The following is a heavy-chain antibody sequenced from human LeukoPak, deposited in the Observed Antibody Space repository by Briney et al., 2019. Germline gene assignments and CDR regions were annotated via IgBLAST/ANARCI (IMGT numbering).Heavy chain of an antibody. CDR3: VEESDNSGTYYMDV. CDR2: VSSSGFST. V-gene: IGHV3-23*01. CDR1: GFTFNEYV. D-gene: IGHD2/OR15-2a*01. Sequence: GGSLRLSCAVSGFTFNEYVMSWVRPAPGSGLEWGSAVSSSGFSTYYADSVKGRFTITRYNYKNTLYLKLHSMRGEDTAVYYCVEESDNSGTYYMDVWGKGTTVTASS. J-gene: IGHJ6*03.